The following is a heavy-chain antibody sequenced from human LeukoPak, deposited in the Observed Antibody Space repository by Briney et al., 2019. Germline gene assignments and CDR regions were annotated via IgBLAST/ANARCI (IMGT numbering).Heavy chain of an antibody. Sequence: GGSLRLSCAASGFTFSTYGMHWVRQAPGKGLEWVAFIRYDGSTKYYADSVKGRFTISRDNSKNTLYLQMNSLRAEDTAVYYCAKDRGVEMATMGLDFWGQGTPVTVSS. J-gene: IGHJ4*02. D-gene: IGHD5-24*01. CDR3: AKDRGVEMATMGLDF. CDR2: IRYDGSTK. V-gene: IGHV3-30*02. CDR1: GFTFSTYG.